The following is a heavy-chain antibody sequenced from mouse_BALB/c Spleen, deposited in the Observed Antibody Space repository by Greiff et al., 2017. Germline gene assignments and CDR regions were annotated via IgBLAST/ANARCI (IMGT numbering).Heavy chain of an antibody. CDR2: ISSGGST. Sequence: EVMLVESGGGLVKPGGSLKLSCAASGFTFSSYAMSWVRQTPEKRLEWVASISSGGSTYYPDSVKGRFIISRDNARNILYLQMSSLRSEDTAMYYCARGLYDYVFDFWGQGTTLTVSS. J-gene: IGHJ2*01. CDR1: GFTFSSYA. V-gene: IGHV5-6-5*01. D-gene: IGHD2-4*01. CDR3: ARGLYDYVFDF.